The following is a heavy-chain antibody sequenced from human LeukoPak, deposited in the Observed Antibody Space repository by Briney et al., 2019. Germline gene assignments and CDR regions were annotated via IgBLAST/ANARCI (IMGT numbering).Heavy chain of an antibody. CDR3: ARARIVGARATSGRFSFNWFDP. D-gene: IGHD1-26*01. CDR2: INHSGST. CDR1: GRSFRGYY. V-gene: IGHV4-34*01. Sequence: ETLSLTCAVYGRSFRGYYWSWIRQPPGKGLEWIGEINHSGSTNYNPSIKSRVTISVDTSKNQFSLKLSSVTAADTAVYYCARARIVGARATSGRFSFNWFDPWGEGTLVTVSS. J-gene: IGHJ5*02.